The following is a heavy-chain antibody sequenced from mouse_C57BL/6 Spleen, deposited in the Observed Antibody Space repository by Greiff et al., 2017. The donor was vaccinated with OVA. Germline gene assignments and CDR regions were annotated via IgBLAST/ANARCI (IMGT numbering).Heavy chain of an antibody. J-gene: IGHJ3*01. CDR1: GYTFTSYW. Sequence: VQLQQPGAELVKPGASVKMSCKASGYTFTSYWITWVKQRPGQGLEWIGDIYPGSGSTNYNEKFKSKATLTVDTSSSPAYMQLSSLTSEDTSVYYCARSWDAWFAYWGQGTLVTVSA. V-gene: IGHV1-55*01. CDR3: ARSWDAWFAY. D-gene: IGHD4-1*01. CDR2: IYPGSGST.